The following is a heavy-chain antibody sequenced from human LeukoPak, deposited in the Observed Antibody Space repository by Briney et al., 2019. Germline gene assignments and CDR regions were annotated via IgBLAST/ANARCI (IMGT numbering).Heavy chain of an antibody. CDR2: IFYSGST. CDR3: ARPATVTTSFWYFDL. J-gene: IGHJ2*01. D-gene: IGHD4-17*01. V-gene: IGHV4-39*01. Sequence: SETLSLTCAISGGSISTSSYYWGWIRQPPGKGLEWIGRIFYSGSTYYNPALKSRVTISVDTSKNQLSLNLSSVTAADTAVYYCARPATVTTSFWYFDLWGRGTLVTVSS. CDR1: GGSISTSSYY.